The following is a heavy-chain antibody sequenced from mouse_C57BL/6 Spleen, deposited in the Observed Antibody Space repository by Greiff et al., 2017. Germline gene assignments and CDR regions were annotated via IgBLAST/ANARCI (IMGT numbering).Heavy chain of an antibody. CDR3: ARGYMDY. J-gene: IGHJ2*01. CDR2: IDPSDSET. Sequence: VKLQQPGAELVRPGSSVKLSCKASGYTFTSYWLHWVKQRPIQGLEWIGNIDPSDSETHYNQKFKDKATLTVDKSSSTAYMQLSSLTSEDSAVYYCARGYMDYWGQGTTLTVSS. D-gene: IGHD2-14*01. V-gene: IGHV1-52*01. CDR1: GYTFTSYW.